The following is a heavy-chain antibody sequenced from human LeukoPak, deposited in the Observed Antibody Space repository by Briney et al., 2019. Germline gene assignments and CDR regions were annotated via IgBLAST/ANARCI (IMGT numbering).Heavy chain of an antibody. Sequence: GGSLQISCQGSGSRFTSYWIGWVRQLPGKGLEWMGIICPGDSETRYSPSFQGQVTISAAKSISTAYLQWSSLRASDTAMYYCARSGGDYYNWFDPWGQGTLVTVSS. V-gene: IGHV5-51*01. CDR1: GSRFTSYW. CDR3: ARSGGDYYNWFDP. D-gene: IGHD2-21*02. J-gene: IGHJ5*02. CDR2: ICPGDSET.